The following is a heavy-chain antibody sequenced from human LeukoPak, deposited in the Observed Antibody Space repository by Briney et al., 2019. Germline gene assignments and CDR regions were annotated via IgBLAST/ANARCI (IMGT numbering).Heavy chain of an antibody. D-gene: IGHD6-13*01. V-gene: IGHV3-7*01. Sequence: GGSLRLSCAASGFTFSSYSLNCVRQARGKGLECVAHIKQDGSEKYYTDSVRGRFTISRDNAKNSLFLQMNSLRAEYTHVFYCSRVSLYGSSWYWDYWGQGTPVTVSS. CDR2: IKQDGSEK. J-gene: IGHJ4*02. CDR3: SRVSLYGSSWYWDY. CDR1: GFTFSSYS.